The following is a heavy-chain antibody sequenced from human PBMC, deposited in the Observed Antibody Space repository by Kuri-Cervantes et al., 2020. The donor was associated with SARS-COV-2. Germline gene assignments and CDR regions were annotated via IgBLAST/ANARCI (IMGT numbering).Heavy chain of an antibody. CDR2: ISYDGSNK. J-gene: IGHJ4*02. Sequence: GESLKISCAASGFTLSSYAMHWVRQAPGKGLEWVAVISYDGSNKYYADSVKGRFTISRDNSKNTLYLQMSSLRAEDTAVYYCARGAVTEVLDYWGQGTLVTVSS. D-gene: IGHD4-23*01. V-gene: IGHV3-30-3*01. CDR3: ARGAVTEVLDY. CDR1: GFTLSSYA.